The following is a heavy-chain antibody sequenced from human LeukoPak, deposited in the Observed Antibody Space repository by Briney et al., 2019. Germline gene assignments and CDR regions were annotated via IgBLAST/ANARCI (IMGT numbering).Heavy chain of an antibody. J-gene: IGHJ4*02. Sequence: PSETLSLTCAVSGGSISSSNWWSWVRQPPGKGLEWIGEIYHSGSTNYNPSLKSRVSISVDTSKNQLSLKLTSVTAADTAVYYCARGRMSSGWYQPFGKINKGHYFDYWGQGTLVTVSS. D-gene: IGHD6-19*01. CDR1: GGSISSSNW. CDR2: IYHSGST. CDR3: ARGRMSSGWYQPFGKINKGHYFDY. V-gene: IGHV4-4*02.